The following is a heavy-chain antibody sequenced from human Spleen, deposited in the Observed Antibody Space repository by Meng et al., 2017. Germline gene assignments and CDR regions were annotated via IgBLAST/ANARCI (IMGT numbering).Heavy chain of an antibody. CDR1: GGSISISDSY. D-gene: IGHD1/OR15-1a*01. V-gene: IGHV4-39*01. J-gene: IGHJ5*02. Sequence: QPQLQESGPGLVKPSEALSLTCRVSGGSISISDSYWGWIRQSPGKGLEWIGSIGHSGFTYYTPSLESRVTVSVDTSRSQFSLELTSVTAADTAVYYCVRSRAWVRTGFDPWGQGTLVTVSS. CDR2: IGHSGFT. CDR3: VRSRAWVRTGFDP.